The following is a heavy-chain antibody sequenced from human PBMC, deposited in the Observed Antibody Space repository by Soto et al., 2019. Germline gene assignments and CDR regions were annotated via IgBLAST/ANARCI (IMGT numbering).Heavy chain of an antibody. CDR1: GFTFSSYG. CDR3: AKGRPPHCGGDCQTDY. J-gene: IGHJ4*02. D-gene: IGHD2-21*02. CDR2: ISYDGSNK. Sequence: QVQLVESGGGVVQPGRSLRLSCAASGFTFSSYGMHWVRQAPGKGLEWVAVISYDGSNKYYADSVKGRFTISRDNSKNALYQQMNSLRAEETAVYYCAKGRPPHCGGDCQTDYWGQGTLVTVSS. V-gene: IGHV3-30*18.